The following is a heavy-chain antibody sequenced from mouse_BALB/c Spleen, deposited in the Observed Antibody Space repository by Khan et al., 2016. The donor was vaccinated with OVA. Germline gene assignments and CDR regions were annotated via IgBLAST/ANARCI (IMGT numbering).Heavy chain of an antibody. V-gene: IGHV9-3-1*01. CDR3: ASVGNYWYFDV. Sequence: QVQLQQSGPELKKPGETVKISCKASGYTFTNYGMNWVKQAPGKGLKWMGWINTYTGEPTYGDDLKGRFAFSLETSASTAYLQINNLKNEDTATYFCASVGNYWYFDVWGAGTTVTVSS. J-gene: IGHJ1*01. CDR1: GYTFTNYG. D-gene: IGHD2-1*01. CDR2: INTYTGEP.